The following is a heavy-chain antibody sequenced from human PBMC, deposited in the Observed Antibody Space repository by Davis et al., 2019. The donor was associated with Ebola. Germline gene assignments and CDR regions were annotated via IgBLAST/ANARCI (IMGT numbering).Heavy chain of an antibody. V-gene: IGHV3-23*01. CDR1: GFTLSTYV. CDR3: ATRGLSYYFDQ. Sequence: PGGSLRLSCPASGFTLSTYVMNWVRQAPGKGLEWVPLISVNGGSTQYADSVKGRFPISRDNSKNTVYLQMNSLGVEDTAVYYCATRGLSYYFDQWGQGNLVTVSS. CDR2: ISVNGGST. D-gene: IGHD3-16*02. J-gene: IGHJ4*02.